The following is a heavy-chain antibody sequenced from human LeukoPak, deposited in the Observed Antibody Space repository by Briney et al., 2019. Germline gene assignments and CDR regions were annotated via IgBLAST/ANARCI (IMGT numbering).Heavy chain of an antibody. D-gene: IGHD1-26*01. Sequence: GASVTVSYKSSGYTFTLYYIHWVRQATGQGLEWMGWINPNSGGTNYAQKFQGRVTMTRDTSISTAYMELSRLRSDDTAVYYCARVNWELLIYWGQGTLVTVSS. CDR3: ARVNWELLIY. CDR1: GYTFTLYY. V-gene: IGHV1-2*02. J-gene: IGHJ4*02. CDR2: INPNSGGT.